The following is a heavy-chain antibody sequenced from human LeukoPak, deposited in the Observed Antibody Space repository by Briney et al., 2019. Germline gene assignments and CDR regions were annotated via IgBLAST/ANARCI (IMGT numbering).Heavy chain of an antibody. CDR3: ARDGCSSTSCYANWFDP. D-gene: IGHD2-2*01. Sequence: GGSLRLSCAASGFTFSSYAMHWVRQAPGKGLEYVSAISSNGGSTYYANSVKGRFTISRDNSKNTLYLQMGSLRAEDMAVYYCARDGCSSTSCYANWFDPWGQGTLGTVSS. J-gene: IGHJ5*02. CDR1: GFTFSSYA. CDR2: ISSNGGST. V-gene: IGHV3-64*01.